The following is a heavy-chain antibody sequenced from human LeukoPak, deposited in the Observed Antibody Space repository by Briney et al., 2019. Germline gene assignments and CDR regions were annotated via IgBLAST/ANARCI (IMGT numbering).Heavy chain of an antibody. J-gene: IGHJ5*02. D-gene: IGHD3-3*01. CDR1: GGTFSSYA. CDR2: IIPIFGTA. Sequence: SVKVSCKASGGTFSSYAISWVRQAPGQGLEWMGGIIPIFGTANYTQKFQGRVTITTDESTSTAYMELSSLRSEDTAVYYCARDAQYYDFWSGYYTNWFDPWGQGTLVTVSS. V-gene: IGHV1-69*05. CDR3: ARDAQYYDFWSGYYTNWFDP.